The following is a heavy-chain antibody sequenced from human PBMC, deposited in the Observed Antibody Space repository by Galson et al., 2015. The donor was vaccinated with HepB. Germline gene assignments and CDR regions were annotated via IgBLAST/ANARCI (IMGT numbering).Heavy chain of an antibody. CDR1: GFTFSSHP. V-gene: IGHV3-23*01. J-gene: IGHJ3*02. CDR3: AGYCSTTSCYRGRFAFDI. Sequence: SLRLSCAASGFTFSSHPMSWVRQAPGKGLEWVSAISGSGGTTFYADSVKGRFTISKDNSENTLYLQMNSLRAEDTALYYCAGYCSTTSCYRGRFAFDIWGQGTMVTVSS. D-gene: IGHD2-2*02. CDR2: ISGSGGTT.